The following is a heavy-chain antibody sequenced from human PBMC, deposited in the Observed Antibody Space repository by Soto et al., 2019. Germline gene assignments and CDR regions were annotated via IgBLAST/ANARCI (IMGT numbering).Heavy chain of an antibody. CDR2: MSYDGSNK. CDR3: SRVHLDNYDSSGYYFYYFDY. V-gene: IGHV3-30-3*01. J-gene: IGHJ4*02. CDR1: LFTFSIYA. Sequence: LRVSCASSLFTFSIYAMHWVRQAPGEGLEWVAVMSYDGSNKYYADSVKVRFTISRDNSKNTLYLQMNSLRAEDTAVYYCSRVHLDNYDSSGYYFYYFDYWGQGTLVTVSS. D-gene: IGHD3-22*01.